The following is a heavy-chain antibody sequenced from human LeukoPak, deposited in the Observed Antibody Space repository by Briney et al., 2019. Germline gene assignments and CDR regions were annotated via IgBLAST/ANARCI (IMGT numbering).Heavy chain of an antibody. CDR3: ASRLRYFDGLAFDI. J-gene: IGHJ3*02. Sequence: SETLSLTCTVSGGSVSSGSYYWSWIRQPPGKGLEWIGYIYYSGSTNYNPSLKSRVTISVDTSKNQFSLELSSVTAGDTAVYYCASRLRYFDGLAFDIWGQGTMVNVSS. CDR1: GGSVSSGSYY. D-gene: IGHD3-9*01. V-gene: IGHV4-61*01. CDR2: IYYSGST.